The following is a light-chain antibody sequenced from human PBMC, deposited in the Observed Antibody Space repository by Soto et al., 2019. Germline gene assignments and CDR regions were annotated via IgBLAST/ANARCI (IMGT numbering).Light chain of an antibody. J-gene: IGKJ1*01. CDR1: QSLLYSNGYNY. V-gene: IGKV2-28*01. CDR3: MQPLHSPWT. CDR2: LGS. Sequence: DIVMTQSPLYLPVTPGEPASISCRSSQSLLYSNGYNYLDWYLQKPGQSPQLLIYLGSNRASGVPDRFSGSVSGTDFTLIISRVEAEDVGVYYCMQPLHSPWTFGQGTKVEIK.